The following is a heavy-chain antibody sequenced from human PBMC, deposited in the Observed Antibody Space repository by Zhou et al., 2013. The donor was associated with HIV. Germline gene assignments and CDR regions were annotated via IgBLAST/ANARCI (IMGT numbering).Heavy chain of an antibody. V-gene: IGHV1-2*02. J-gene: IGHJ2*01. CDR1: GYTFAVYY. CDR2: INPDTGGT. CDR3: ARDPTIMGRAYPWYFDL. Sequence: QVQLVQSGAEVKKPGASVKVSCKASGYTFAVYYIHWVRQAPGQAPEWMGWINPDTGGTRFAQKFQGRVTMTRDTSISTAYMDLSRLTSDDTAVYYCARDPTIMGRAYPWYFDLWGRGXLVTVSS.